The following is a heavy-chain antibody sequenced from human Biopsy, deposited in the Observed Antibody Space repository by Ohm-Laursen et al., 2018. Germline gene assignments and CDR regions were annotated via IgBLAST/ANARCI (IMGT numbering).Heavy chain of an antibody. D-gene: IGHD2-15*01. V-gene: IGHV4-34*08. CDR2: INQAGTT. Sequence: SQTLSLTCAVFGKTFSDYQWNWIRQPPGKGLEWIGQINQAGTTNYNPSLKSRVSISADASKYEFSLRLTSVTAADTAVYLCGNEVHGRDYWGLGAQVTVSS. J-gene: IGHJ4*02. CDR1: GKTFSDYQ. CDR3: GNEVHGRDY.